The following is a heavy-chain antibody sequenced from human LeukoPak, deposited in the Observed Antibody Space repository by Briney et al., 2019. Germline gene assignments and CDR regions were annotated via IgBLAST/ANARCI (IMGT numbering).Heavy chain of an antibody. Sequence: SETLSLTCTVSGGSISSSSYYWGWIRQPPGKGLEWIGSIYYSGSTYYNPSLKSRVTISVDTSKNQFSLKLSSVTAADTAVYYCARGGGAYWGQGTLVTVSS. D-gene: IGHD2-15*01. V-gene: IGHV4-39*07. CDR2: IYYSGST. CDR1: GGSISSSSYY. CDR3: ARGGGAY. J-gene: IGHJ4*02.